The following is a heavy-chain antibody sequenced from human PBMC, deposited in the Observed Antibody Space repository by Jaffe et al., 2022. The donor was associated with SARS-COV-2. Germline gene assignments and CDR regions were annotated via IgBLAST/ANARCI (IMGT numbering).Heavy chain of an antibody. CDR3: ARDRHNIVGAIEYFHY. Sequence: QVQLVESGGGVVQPGTSLRLSCAASGFTFSSYAMHWVRQAPGKGLEWVALISNDGSNKKYADSVKGRFSISRDNSKNTLSLEVNSLRTEDTAVYYCARDRHNIVGAIEYFHYWGQGTLVTVSS. CDR1: GFTFSSYA. V-gene: IGHV3-30*04. J-gene: IGHJ1*01. D-gene: IGHD1-26*01. CDR2: ISNDGSNK.